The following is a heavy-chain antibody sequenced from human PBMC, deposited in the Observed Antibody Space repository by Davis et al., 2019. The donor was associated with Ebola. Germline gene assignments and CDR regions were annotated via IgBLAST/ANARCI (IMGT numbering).Heavy chain of an antibody. CDR3: AKPPNNIVGAIYYFDY. Sequence: PGGSLRLSCAASGFTFSRYTMNWVRQAPGKGLEWVSSISSSSSYIYYADSVKGRFTISRDNAKNSLYLQMNSLRAEDTAVYYCAKPPNNIVGAIYYFDYWGQGTLVTVSS. CDR1: GFTFSRYT. CDR2: ISSSSSYI. J-gene: IGHJ4*02. V-gene: IGHV3-21*01. D-gene: IGHD1-26*01.